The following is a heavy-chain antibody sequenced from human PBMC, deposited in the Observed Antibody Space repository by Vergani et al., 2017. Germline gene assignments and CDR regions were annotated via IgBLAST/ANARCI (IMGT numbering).Heavy chain of an antibody. V-gene: IGHV4-34*01. Sequence: QVQLQQWGAGLLKPSETLSLTCAVYGGSFSGYYWSWIRQPPGKGLEWIGEINHSGSTNYNPSLKSRVTISVETSKNQFSLKLSSVTAADTAVYYCARGNPTPYYDFWSGLHYYYYYGMDVWGQGTTVTVSS. CDR3: ARGNPTPYYDFWSGLHYYYYYGMDV. D-gene: IGHD3-3*01. CDR1: GGSFSGYY. CDR2: INHSGST. J-gene: IGHJ6*02.